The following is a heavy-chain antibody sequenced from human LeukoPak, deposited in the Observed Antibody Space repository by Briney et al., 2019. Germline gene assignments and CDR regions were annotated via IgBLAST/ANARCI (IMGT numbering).Heavy chain of an antibody. J-gene: IGHJ4*02. Sequence: TLSLTRTFSGGSISRGGYYWGWIRPHPGKGLEWIGYIYYSGSTYYNPSLKSRVTISVDTSKNQFSLKLSSVTAADTAVYYCARRAVTPRYFDYWGQGTLVTVSS. CDR3: ARRAVTPRYFDY. CDR1: GGSISRGGYY. V-gene: IGHV4-31*03. CDR2: IYYSGST. D-gene: IGHD2-21*02.